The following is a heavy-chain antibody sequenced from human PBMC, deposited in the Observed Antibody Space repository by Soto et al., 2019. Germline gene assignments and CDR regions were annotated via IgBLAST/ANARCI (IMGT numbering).Heavy chain of an antibody. D-gene: IGHD1-7*01. V-gene: IGHV4-61*01. CDR2: IYYSGST. J-gene: IGHJ3*02. Sequence: PSETLSLTCTVSCGSVSSGSYYWSWIRQPPGKGLEWIGYIYYSGSTNYNPSLKSRVTISVDTSKNQFSLKLSSVTAADTAVYYCASGGTMGAFDIWGQGTMVTVSS. CDR1: CGSVSSGSYY. CDR3: ASGGTMGAFDI.